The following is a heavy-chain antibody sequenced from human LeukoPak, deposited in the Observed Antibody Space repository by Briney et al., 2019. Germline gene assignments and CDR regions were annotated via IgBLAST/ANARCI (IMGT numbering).Heavy chain of an antibody. V-gene: IGHV4-61*01. CDR3: ARGRYCGGDCYSKWFDP. J-gene: IGHJ5*02. CDR2: IYYGGST. Sequence: SETLSLTCTVSGGSVSSGSYYWSWIRQPPGKGLEWIGYIYYGGSTNYNPSLKSRVTISVDTSKNQFSLKLSSVTAADTAVYYCARGRYCGGDCYSKWFDPWGQGTLVTVSS. D-gene: IGHD2-21*02. CDR1: GGSVSSGSYY.